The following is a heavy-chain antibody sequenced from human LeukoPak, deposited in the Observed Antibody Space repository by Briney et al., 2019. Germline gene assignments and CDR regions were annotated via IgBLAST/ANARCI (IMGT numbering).Heavy chain of an antibody. CDR2: ISAYNGNT. CDR1: GYTFTGYY. Sequence: ASVKVSCKASGYTFTGYYMHWVRQAPGQGLEWMGWISAYNGNTNYAQKLQGRVTMTTHTSTSTAYMELRSLRSDDTAVYYCARTRIVGALYFDYWGQGTLVTVSS. V-gene: IGHV1-18*04. D-gene: IGHD1-26*01. J-gene: IGHJ4*02. CDR3: ARTRIVGALYFDY.